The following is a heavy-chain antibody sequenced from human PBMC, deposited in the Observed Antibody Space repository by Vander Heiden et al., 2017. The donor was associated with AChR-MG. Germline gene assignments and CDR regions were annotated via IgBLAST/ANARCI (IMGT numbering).Heavy chain of an antibody. J-gene: IGHJ4*02. D-gene: IGHD6-19*01. Sequence: QVQLVESGGGVVQPGRSLRLSCAASGFTLSSYAMHWVRQAPGKGLEWVAVISYDGSNKYYADSVKGRFTISRDNSKNTLYLQMNSLRAEDTAVYYCARDLSAVAGTYSDYWGQGTLVTVSS. V-gene: IGHV3-30-3*01. CDR2: ISYDGSNK. CDR1: GFTLSSYA. CDR3: ARDLSAVAGTYSDY.